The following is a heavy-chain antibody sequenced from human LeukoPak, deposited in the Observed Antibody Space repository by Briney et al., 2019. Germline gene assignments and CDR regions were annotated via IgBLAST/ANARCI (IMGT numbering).Heavy chain of an antibody. CDR1: GYTFTSYD. CDR3: ARAYFGEDYYYYGMDA. D-gene: IGHD3-16*01. J-gene: IGHJ6*02. V-gene: IGHV1-8*01. CDR2: MNPNSGNT. Sequence: ASVKVSCKASGYTFTSYDINWVRQATGQGLEWMGWMNPNSGNTGYAQKFQGRVTMTRNTSISTAYMELSSLRSEDTAVYYCARAYFGEDYYYYGMDAWGQGTTVTVSS.